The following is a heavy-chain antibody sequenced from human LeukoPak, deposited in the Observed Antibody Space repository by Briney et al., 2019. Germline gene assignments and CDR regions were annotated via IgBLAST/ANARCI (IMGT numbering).Heavy chain of an antibody. J-gene: IGHJ4*02. CDR1: GYTFTGYY. V-gene: IGHV1-2*02. CDR2: INPNSGGT. CDR3: AREYYDSSGYYNYFDY. Sequence: ASVKVSCKASGYTFTGYYMHWVRQAPEQGLEWMGWINPNSGGTNYAQKFQGRVTMTRDTSISTAYMELSRLRSDDTAVYYCAREYYDSSGYYNYFDYWGQGTLVTVSS. D-gene: IGHD3-22*01.